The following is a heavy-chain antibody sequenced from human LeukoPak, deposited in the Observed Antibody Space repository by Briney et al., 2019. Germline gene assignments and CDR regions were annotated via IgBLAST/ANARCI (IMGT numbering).Heavy chain of an antibody. CDR1: GFTFSSYA. J-gene: IGHJ4*02. Sequence: GGSLRLSCAASGFTFSSYAMHWVRQAPGKGLEWVAVISYDGSNKYYADSVKGRFTISRDNSKNTLYLQMNSLRAEDTAVYYCARGLGGYHDYWGQGTLVTVSS. CDR3: ARGLGGYHDY. CDR2: ISYDGSNK. V-gene: IGHV3-30-3*01. D-gene: IGHD3-22*01.